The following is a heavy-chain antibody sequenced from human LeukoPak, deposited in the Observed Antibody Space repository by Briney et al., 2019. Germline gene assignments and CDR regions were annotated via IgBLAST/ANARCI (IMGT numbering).Heavy chain of an antibody. V-gene: IGHV3-30*02. Sequence: PGGSLRLSCAASGFTFSSYGMHWVRQAPGKGLEWVAFIRYDGSNKYYADSVKGRFTISRDNSKNTLYLQMNTLRAEDTAVYHCAAHQGYCSGGGCGPYWGQGTQVTVSS. CDR3: AAHQGYCSGGGCGPY. CDR2: IRYDGSNK. CDR1: GFTFSSYG. D-gene: IGHD2-15*01. J-gene: IGHJ4*02.